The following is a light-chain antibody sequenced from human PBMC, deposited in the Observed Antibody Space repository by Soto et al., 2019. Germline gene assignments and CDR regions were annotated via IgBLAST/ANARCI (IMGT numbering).Light chain of an antibody. J-gene: IGKJ1*01. V-gene: IGKV3-20*01. CDR3: QQYDHSPRT. CDR1: QALQRSF. CDR2: GVS. Sequence: IVLTQSPGTLSLSPGERATLSCRASQALQRSFLAWYQHKPGQSPRLLISGVSSRAAGVPDRFSGSGSGTDFTLTISRLETQDSAVYFCQQYDHSPRTFGQGTKVEI.